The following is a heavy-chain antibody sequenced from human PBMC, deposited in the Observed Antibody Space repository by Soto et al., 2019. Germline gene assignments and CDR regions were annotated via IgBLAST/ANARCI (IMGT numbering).Heavy chain of an antibody. CDR3: ARERPSSDFWSGCSFGMDV. CDR2: ISSGGQTI. CDR1: GFTLSSYE. V-gene: IGHV3-48*03. Sequence: DVRLVESGGGLVQPGGSLRLSCAASGFTLSSYEMNWVRQAPGKGLEWVSYISSGGQTIYYADSVKGRFTISRDNAKNSLYLQMNSLTGEDAAVYYCARERPSSDFWSGCSFGMDVWGQGTTFTVSS. J-gene: IGHJ6*02. D-gene: IGHD3-3*01.